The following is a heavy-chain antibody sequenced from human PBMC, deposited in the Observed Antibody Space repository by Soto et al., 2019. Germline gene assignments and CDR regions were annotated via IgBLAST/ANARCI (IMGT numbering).Heavy chain of an antibody. CDR2: INHSGST. CDR1: GGSFSGYY. J-gene: IGHJ4*02. CDR3: ARSSGWQGDFDY. Sequence: LSETLSLTCAVYGGSFSGYYWSWIRQPPGKGLEWIGEINHSGSTNYNPSLKSRVTISVDTSKNQFSLKLSSVTAADTAVYYCARSSGWQGDFDYWGQGTLVTVSS. D-gene: IGHD6-19*01. V-gene: IGHV4-34*01.